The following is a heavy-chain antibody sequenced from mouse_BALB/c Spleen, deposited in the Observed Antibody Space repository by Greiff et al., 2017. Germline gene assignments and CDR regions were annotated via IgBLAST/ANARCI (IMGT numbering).Heavy chain of an antibody. V-gene: IGHV5-6-4*01. J-gene: IGHJ3*01. CDR1: GFTFSSYT. CDR2: ISSGGSYT. D-gene: IGHD2-4*01. Sequence: EVQLVESGGGLVKPGGSLKLSCAASGFTFSSYTMSWVRQTPEKRLEWVATISSGGSYTYYPDSVKGRFTISRDNAKNTLYLQMSSLKSEDTAMYYCTRDDDYDGSPWFAYWGQGTLVTVSA. CDR3: TRDDDYDGSPWFAY.